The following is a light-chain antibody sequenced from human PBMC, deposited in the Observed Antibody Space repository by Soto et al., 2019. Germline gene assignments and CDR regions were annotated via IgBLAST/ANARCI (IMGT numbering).Light chain of an antibody. V-gene: IGKV4-1*01. CDR1: QRGLYRSNGRNY. CDR3: QQHLSTPFT. CDR2: WSS. Sequence: DIVMTQSPHSLAVSLGERATIHCRSRQRGLYRSNGRNYLAWYQQKPGQPPEVLFYWSSTRESGVPDLFSGGGSGPDFTLTIRSLQAEDVALYFCQQHLSTPFTFGQGTRLEIK. J-gene: IGKJ2*01.